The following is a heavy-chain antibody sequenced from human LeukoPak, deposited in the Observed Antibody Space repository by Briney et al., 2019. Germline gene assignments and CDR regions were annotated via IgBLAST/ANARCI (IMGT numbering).Heavy chain of an antibody. Sequence: PGGSLRLSCAASGFTFSNAWMSWVRQAPGKGLEWVGRIKSKTDGGTTDYAAPVKGRFTISRDDSKNTLYLQMNSLKTEDTAVYYCTADYSNSPNFDYWGQGTLVTVSS. D-gene: IGHD4-11*01. CDR2: IKSKTDGGTT. V-gene: IGHV3-15*01. CDR3: TADYSNSPNFDY. CDR1: GFTFSNAW. J-gene: IGHJ4*02.